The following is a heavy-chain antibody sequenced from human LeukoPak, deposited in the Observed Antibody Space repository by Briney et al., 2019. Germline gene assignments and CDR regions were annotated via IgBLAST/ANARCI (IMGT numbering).Heavy chain of an antibody. D-gene: IGHD2-2*01. CDR2: VFHRGST. J-gene: IGHJ6*03. V-gene: IGHV4-59*01. CDR1: GGSISNYF. Sequence: SETLSLTCTVSGGSISNYFWSWIRQPPGKGLEWIGYVFHRGSTNYNPSLKSRITISVDTTKNQFSLNLSSVTAADTAVYYCARYPRVVIPATTSRYYSYMDVWGKGTTVTVSS. CDR3: ARYPRVVIPATTSRYYSYMDV.